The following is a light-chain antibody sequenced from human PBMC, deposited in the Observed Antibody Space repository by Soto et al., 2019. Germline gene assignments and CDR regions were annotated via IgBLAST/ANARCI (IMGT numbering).Light chain of an antibody. CDR2: DSS. J-gene: IGKJ4*01. CDR1: QTVSSF. Sequence: VLTQSPATLSLSPGERATLSCRASQTVSSFLAWYQQKPGQAPRLLIHDSSDRATGIPARFSGSWSGTDFTLTISSLEPEDVAVYYCQQRSNWPLTFGGGTRVEI. CDR3: QQRSNWPLT. V-gene: IGKV3-11*01.